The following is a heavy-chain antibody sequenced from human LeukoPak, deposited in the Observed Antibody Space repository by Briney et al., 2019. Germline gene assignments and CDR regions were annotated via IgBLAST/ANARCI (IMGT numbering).Heavy chain of an antibody. D-gene: IGHD2-21*02. CDR3: ARELPREVTLDY. Sequence: GGSLRLSCVASEFNFFSYGMQWVRQAPGKGLVWVSRIFTDGSTTSYADSVKGRFTISRDNAKNTLYLQMNSLRAEDTAVYYCARELPREVTLDYWGQGTLVTVSP. J-gene: IGHJ4*01. V-gene: IGHV3-74*01. CDR2: IFTDGSTT. CDR1: EFNFFSYG.